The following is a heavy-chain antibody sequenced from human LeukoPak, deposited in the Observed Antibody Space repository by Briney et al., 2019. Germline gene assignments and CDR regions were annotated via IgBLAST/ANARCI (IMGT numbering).Heavy chain of an antibody. CDR3: TTDPGSGERYFDY. V-gene: IGHV3-15*01. CDR1: GFTFSIAW. J-gene: IGHJ4*02. CDR2: IKSKTDGGTT. D-gene: IGHD2-15*01. Sequence: GGSLRLSCAASGFTFSIAWMRWVRQAPGKGLEWVGRIKSKTDGGTTDYAAPVKGRFTISRDDSKHTLYLQMNSLKTEDTAVYYGTTDPGSGERYFDYWGQGTLVTVSS.